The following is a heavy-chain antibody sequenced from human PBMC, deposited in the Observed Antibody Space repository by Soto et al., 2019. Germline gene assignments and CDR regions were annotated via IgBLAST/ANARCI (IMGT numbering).Heavy chain of an antibody. CDR1: GGSISSYY. J-gene: IGHJ5*02. CDR2: IYYSGST. D-gene: IGHD4-17*01. CDR3: ARATYDYGGNGWFDP. Sequence: PSETLSLTCTVSGGSISSYYWSWIRQPPGKGLEWIGYIYYSGSTNYNPSLKSRVTISVDTSKNQFSLKLSSVTAADTAVYYCARATYDYGGNGWFDPWGQGTLVTV. V-gene: IGHV4-59*01.